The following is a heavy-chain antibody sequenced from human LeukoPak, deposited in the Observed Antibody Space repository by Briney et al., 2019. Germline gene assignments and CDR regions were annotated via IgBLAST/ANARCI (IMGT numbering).Heavy chain of an antibody. CDR2: ISGGGTST. J-gene: IGHJ4*02. V-gene: IGHV3-23*01. CDR3: AKTFIAVANPIDY. CDR1: GFTFSSYA. Sequence: GGSLRLSCAASGFTFSSYAMSLVRQAPGKGLEWVSVISGGGTSTYYADSVKGRFTISKDNSRNTLYLQMNSLRAEDTAVYYCAKTFIAVANPIDYWGQGTLVTVSS. D-gene: IGHD6-19*01.